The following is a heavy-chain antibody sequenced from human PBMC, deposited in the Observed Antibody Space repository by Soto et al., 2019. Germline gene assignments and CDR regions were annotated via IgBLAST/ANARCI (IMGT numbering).Heavy chain of an antibody. CDR2: IIPIFGTA. Sequence: SVKVSFKASGGTFSSYAISWVRQAPGQGLEWMGGIIPIFGTANYAQKFQGRVTITADESTSTAYMELSSLRSEDTAVYYCARDRLAFDYYDSSGYSFDYWGQGTLVTVSS. J-gene: IGHJ4*02. D-gene: IGHD3-22*01. CDR3: ARDRLAFDYYDSSGYSFDY. V-gene: IGHV1-69*13. CDR1: GGTFSSYA.